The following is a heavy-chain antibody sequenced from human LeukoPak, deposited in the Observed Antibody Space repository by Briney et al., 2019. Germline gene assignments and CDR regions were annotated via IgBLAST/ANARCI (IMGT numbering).Heavy chain of an antibody. CDR1: GFIFSNSA. J-gene: IGHJ4*02. Sequence: GGSLSLSCAASGFIFSNSAMNWVRQAPGKGLEWVSSINNDGSYIYYAGSVKGRFTISRDNAKNSLYLRLNSLRVEDTAVYYCARGGSLRRPFDYWGQGTLVTVSS. CDR3: ARGGSLRRPFDY. D-gene: IGHD5/OR15-5a*01. V-gene: IGHV3-21*01. CDR2: INNDGSYI.